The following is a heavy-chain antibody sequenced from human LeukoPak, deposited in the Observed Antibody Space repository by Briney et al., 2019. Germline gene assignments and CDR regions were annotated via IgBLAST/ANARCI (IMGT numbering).Heavy chain of an antibody. D-gene: IGHD3-3*01. J-gene: IGHJ2*01. CDR3: ARRGTIFGPESL. V-gene: IGHV4-4*09. CDR1: GGSISYYY. Sequence: KASETLSLTCSVSGGSISYYYWTWIRQPPGKGLEWIGYIYTSGNTDYNPSLKSRVSMSLDTSKSQLSLKLSSVTAADTAGYFCARRGTIFGPESLWGRGTLVTVSS. CDR2: IYTSGNT.